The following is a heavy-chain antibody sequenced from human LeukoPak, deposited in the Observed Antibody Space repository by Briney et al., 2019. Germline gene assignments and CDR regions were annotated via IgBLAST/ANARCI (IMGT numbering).Heavy chain of an antibody. J-gene: IGHJ5*02. Sequence: SETLSLTCAVYGGSFSGYYWSWIRQPPGKGLEWIGEINHSGSTNYNPSLKSRVTISVDTSKNQFSLKLSSVTAADTAVYYCARGTPNYYGSFDPWGQGTLVTVSS. V-gene: IGHV4-34*01. CDR1: GGSFSGYY. D-gene: IGHD3-10*01. CDR2: INHSGST. CDR3: ARGTPNYYGSFDP.